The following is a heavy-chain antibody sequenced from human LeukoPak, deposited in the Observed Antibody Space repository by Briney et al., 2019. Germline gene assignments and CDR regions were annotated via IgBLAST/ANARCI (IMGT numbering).Heavy chain of an antibody. CDR2: ISSSGSTI. CDR3: ARDCGGGSCYGPYDAFDI. V-gene: IGHV3-48*03. J-gene: IGHJ3*02. D-gene: IGHD2-15*01. CDR1: GFTFSSYE. Sequence: PGGSLRLSCAASGFTFSSYEMNWVRQAPGKGLEWVSYISSSGSTIYYADSVKGRFTISRDNAKNSLYLQVNSLRAEGTAVYYCARDCGGGSCYGPYDAFDIWGQGTMVTVSS.